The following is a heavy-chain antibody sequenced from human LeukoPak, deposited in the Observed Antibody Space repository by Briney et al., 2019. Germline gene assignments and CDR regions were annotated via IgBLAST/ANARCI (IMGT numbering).Heavy chain of an antibody. CDR2: IIPIFGTA. CDR1: GGTFSSYA. CDR3: ARGEMITFGGVIVISTFDI. Sequence: SVKVSCKASGGTFSSYAISWVRQAPGQGLEWMGGIIPIFGTANYAQKFQGRVTITADESTSTAYMELSRLTSDDTAVYYCARGEMITFGGVIVISTFDIWGQGTMVTVS. J-gene: IGHJ3*02. V-gene: IGHV1-69*13. D-gene: IGHD3-16*02.